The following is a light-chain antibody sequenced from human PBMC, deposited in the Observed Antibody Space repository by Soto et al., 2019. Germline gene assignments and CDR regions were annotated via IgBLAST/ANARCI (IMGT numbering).Light chain of an antibody. CDR3: ETWDSNSWV. Sequence: QLVLTQSSSASASLGSSVKLTCTLSSGHSSYIIAWHQQQPGKAPRYLMKLEPSGSYNKGSGVPYRFSGSSSGADRYLTISNLQFEDEADYYCETWDSNSWVFGGGTKLTVL. CDR1: SGHSSYI. J-gene: IGLJ3*02. V-gene: IGLV4-60*02. CDR2: LEPSGSY.